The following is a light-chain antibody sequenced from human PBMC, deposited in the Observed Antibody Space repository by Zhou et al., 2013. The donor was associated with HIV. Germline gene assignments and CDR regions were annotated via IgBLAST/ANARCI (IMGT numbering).Light chain of an antibody. J-gene: IGKJ4*01. CDR3: HLYGSSSALS. V-gene: IGKV3-11*01. CDR2: DAF. Sequence: EIVLTQSPATLSLSPGDRATLSCRASQSISVYLAWYQHKPGQPPRLLIYDAFNRATGIPDRFSGSGSGTDFALTITRLEPEDSAVYFCHLYGSSSALSFGGGTKVDIK. CDR1: QSISVY.